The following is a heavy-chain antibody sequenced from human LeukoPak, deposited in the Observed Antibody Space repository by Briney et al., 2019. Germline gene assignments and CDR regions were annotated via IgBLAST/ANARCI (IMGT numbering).Heavy chain of an antibody. V-gene: IGHV3-66*02. Sequence: PGGSLRLSCAASGFTVSSNYMSWVRQAPGKGLERVSVIYSGGSTYYADSVKGRFTISRDNSKNTLYLQMNSLRAEDTAVYYCARDCSSTSCSAGGMDVWGQGTTVTVSS. CDR2: IYSGGST. D-gene: IGHD2-2*01. CDR3: ARDCSSTSCSAGGMDV. J-gene: IGHJ6*02. CDR1: GFTVSSNY.